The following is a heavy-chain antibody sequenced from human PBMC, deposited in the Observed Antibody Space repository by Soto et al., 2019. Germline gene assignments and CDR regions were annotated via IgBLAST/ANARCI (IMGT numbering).Heavy chain of an antibody. CDR2: IDPSDSYT. Sequence: LGESLKISCKGSGYGFTSYWISWVRQMPGKGLEWMGRIDPSDSYTNYSPSFQGHVTISADKSISTAYLQWSSLKASDTAMYYCATILYYDFWSGPPGMDVWGQGTTVTVSS. D-gene: IGHD3-3*01. V-gene: IGHV5-10-1*01. CDR1: GYGFTSYW. J-gene: IGHJ6*02. CDR3: ATILYYDFWSGPPGMDV.